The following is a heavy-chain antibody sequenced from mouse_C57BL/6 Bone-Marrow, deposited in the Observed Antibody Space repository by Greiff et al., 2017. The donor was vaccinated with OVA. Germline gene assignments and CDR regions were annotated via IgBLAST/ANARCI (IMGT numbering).Heavy chain of an antibody. D-gene: IGHD2-4*01. V-gene: IGHV8-8*01. CDR3: ALYYYYFRGFAY. J-gene: IGHJ3*01. Sequence: QVTLKVSGPGILQPSQTLSLTCSFSGFSLSTFGMGVGWIRPPSGKGLEWLAHIWWDDDKYYNPVLKSRLTISKDTSKNHVFLKIANVDTADTATYYCALYYYYFRGFAYWGQGTLVTVSA. CDR1: GFSLSTFGMG. CDR2: IWWDDDK.